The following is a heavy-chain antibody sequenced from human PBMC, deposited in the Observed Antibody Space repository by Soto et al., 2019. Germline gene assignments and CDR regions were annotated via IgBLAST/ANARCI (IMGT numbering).Heavy chain of an antibody. CDR1: GFTFSDFY. Sequence: QVQLVESGGGLVKPGGSLRLSCAASGFTFSDFYMSWIRQAPGKGLEWVSYITSSGNTIYYADSVKGRFTISRDDAQNSLFLEMDSLRADDTAVYYCARVSGCWHSAGATLDFWGQGTLLTVSS. CDR3: ARVSGCWHSAGATLDF. V-gene: IGHV3-11*01. D-gene: IGHD2-15*01. J-gene: IGHJ4*02. CDR2: ITSSGNTI.